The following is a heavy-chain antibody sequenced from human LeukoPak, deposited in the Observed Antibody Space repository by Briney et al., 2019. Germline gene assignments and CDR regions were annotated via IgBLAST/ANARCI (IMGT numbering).Heavy chain of an antibody. V-gene: IGHV4-61*02. J-gene: IGHJ5*02. CDR2: IYTSGST. Sequence: SQTLSLTCTVSGGSISSGSYYWSWIRQPAGKGLEWIGRIYTSGSTNYNPSRKSRVTISVDTSKNQFSLKLSSVTAADTAVYYCARGSSTSFDPWGQGTLVTVSS. CDR1: GGSISSGSYY. D-gene: IGHD2-2*01. CDR3: ARGSSTSFDP.